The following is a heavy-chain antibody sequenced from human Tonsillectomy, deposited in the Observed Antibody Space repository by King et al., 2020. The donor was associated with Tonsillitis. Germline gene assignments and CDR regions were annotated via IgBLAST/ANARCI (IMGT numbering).Heavy chain of an antibody. Sequence: EQLVQSGGNLVQPGGSLRLSCAASGFTFSSYAMSWVRQAPGKGLEWVSVISGGGGSTYYADSVQGRFTISRDNYKKTLYLQMSSLRVEDTAVYYCAKEGHYVWGSSNDFWGQGTLVTVSS. CDR3: AKEGHYVWGSSNDF. J-gene: IGHJ4*02. V-gene: IGHV3-23*04. CDR2: ISGGGGST. D-gene: IGHD3-16*01. CDR1: GFTFSSYA.